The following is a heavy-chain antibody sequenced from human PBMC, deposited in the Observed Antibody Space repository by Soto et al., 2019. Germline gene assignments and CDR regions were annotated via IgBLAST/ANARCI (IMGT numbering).Heavy chain of an antibody. Sequence: QVQLVQSGAEVKKPGASVKVSCKASGYTFTSYYMHWVRQAPGQGLEWMGIINPSGGSTSYAQKFQGRVTMTRDTSTSTVYMELSSLRSEDTAVYYCASSIRPLLWFGDVWGQGTTVTVSS. D-gene: IGHD3-10*01. CDR3: ASSIRPLLWFGDV. V-gene: IGHV1-46*03. CDR2: INPSGGST. CDR1: GYTFTSYY. J-gene: IGHJ6*02.